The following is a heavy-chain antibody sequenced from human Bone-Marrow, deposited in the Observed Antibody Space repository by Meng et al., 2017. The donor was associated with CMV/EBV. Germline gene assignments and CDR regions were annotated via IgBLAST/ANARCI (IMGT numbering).Heavy chain of an antibody. CDR1: GYTFTSYY. CDR2: INPSGGST. V-gene: IGHV1-46*01. D-gene: IGHD2-2*02. CDR3: ASLRNCSSTSCYIFGVAFDI. Sequence: ASVKVSCKASGYTFTSYYMHWVRQAPGQGLEWMGIINPSGGSTSYAQKFQGRVTMTRDTSTSTVYMELSSLRSEDTAVYYCASLRNCSSTSCYIFGVAFDIWGQGTMVTVSS. J-gene: IGHJ3*02.